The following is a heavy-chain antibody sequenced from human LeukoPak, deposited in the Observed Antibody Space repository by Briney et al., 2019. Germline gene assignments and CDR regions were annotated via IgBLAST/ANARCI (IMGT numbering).Heavy chain of an antibody. Sequence: SQTLSLTCTVSGGSISSGGYYWSWIRQHPGKGPEWIGYIYYSGSTYYNPSLKSRVTISVDTSKNQFSLKLSSVTAADTAVYYCARSVRFLEWTYTPPDAFDIWGQGTMVTVSS. CDR1: GGSISSGGYY. CDR2: IYYSGST. D-gene: IGHD3-3*01. V-gene: IGHV4-31*03. CDR3: ARSVRFLEWTYTPPDAFDI. J-gene: IGHJ3*02.